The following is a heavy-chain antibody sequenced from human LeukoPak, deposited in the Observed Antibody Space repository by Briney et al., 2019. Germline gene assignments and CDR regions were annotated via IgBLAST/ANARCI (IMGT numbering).Heavy chain of an antibody. Sequence: SETLSLTCTVSGGSISSYYWSWIRQPPGKGLEWIGEISHSGSTNYNPSLKSRVTISVDTSKNQFSLKLSSVTAADTAVYYCARGGVTYYYDSSGYPDWGQGTLVTVSS. V-gene: IGHV4-34*01. CDR2: ISHSGST. J-gene: IGHJ4*02. CDR1: GGSISSYY. D-gene: IGHD3-22*01. CDR3: ARGGVTYYYDSSGYPD.